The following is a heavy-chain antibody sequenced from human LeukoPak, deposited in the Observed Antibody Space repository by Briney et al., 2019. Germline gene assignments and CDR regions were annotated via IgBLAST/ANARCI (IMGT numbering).Heavy chain of an antibody. CDR1: GFTFSSYA. Sequence: GRSLRLSCAASGFTFSSYAMHWVRQAPGKGLEWVAVISYDGSNKYYADSVKGRFTISRDNSKNTLYLQTNSLRAEDTAVYYCARVTIPWAYYYYYGMDVWGQGTTVTVSS. CDR3: ARVTIPWAYYYYYGMDV. J-gene: IGHJ6*02. V-gene: IGHV3-30-3*01. CDR2: ISYDGSNK. D-gene: IGHD3-16*01.